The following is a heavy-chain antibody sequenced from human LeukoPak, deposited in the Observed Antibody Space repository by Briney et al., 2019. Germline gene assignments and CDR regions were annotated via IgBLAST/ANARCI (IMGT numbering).Heavy chain of an antibody. CDR1: GFTFSSYS. D-gene: IGHD1-26*01. V-gene: IGHV3-21*01. Sequence: PGGPLRLSCAASGFTFSSYSMNWVRQAPGKGLEWVSSISSSSSYIYYADSVKGRFTISRDNAKNSLYLQMNSLRAEDTAVYYCARYSGSYYVPKNDYWGQGTLVSVSS. J-gene: IGHJ4*02. CDR3: ARYSGSYYVPKNDY. CDR2: ISSSSSYI.